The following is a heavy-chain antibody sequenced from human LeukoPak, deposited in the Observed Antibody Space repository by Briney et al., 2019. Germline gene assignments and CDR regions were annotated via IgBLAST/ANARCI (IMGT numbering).Heavy chain of an antibody. CDR3: TSGGMVSGDY. CDR1: GDSINSYY. Sequence: PSETLSLTCTVSGDSINSYYWSWIRQPPGKGLEWIGYIYYSGSTNYNPSLKSRVTISRDTSKNQFSLKLRSVTAADTAVYYCTSGGMVSGDYWGHGTLVTVSS. D-gene: IGHD2-8*01. CDR2: IYYSGST. J-gene: IGHJ4*01. V-gene: IGHV4-59*01.